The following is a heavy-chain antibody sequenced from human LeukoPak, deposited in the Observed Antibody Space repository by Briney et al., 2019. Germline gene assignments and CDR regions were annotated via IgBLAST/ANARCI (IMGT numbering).Heavy chain of an antibody. D-gene: IGHD3-22*01. J-gene: IGHJ4*02. CDR2: INPNSGGT. Sequence: ASVKVSCKASGYTFTGYYMHWVRQAPGQGLEWMGWINPNSGGTNYAQKFQGRVTMTRDTSISTAYMELSRLRSDDTAVYYCARAIPQYDSSGYEFDYWGQGTLATVSS. CDR1: GYTFTGYY. CDR3: ARAIPQYDSSGYEFDY. V-gene: IGHV1-2*02.